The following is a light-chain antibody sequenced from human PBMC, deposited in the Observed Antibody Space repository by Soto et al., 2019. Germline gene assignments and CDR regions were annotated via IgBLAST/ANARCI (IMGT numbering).Light chain of an antibody. CDR3: QSYDSSLSAVV. CDR2: GNN. V-gene: IGLV1-40*01. Sequence: QSVLTQPPSVSGAPGQRVTISCTGSSSDLGVHFDVHWYQYLPGAAPKLLIFGNNNRPSGVPDRFSGSRSGTSASLAITGLQAEDEADFYCQSYDSSLSAVVFGGGTKLTVL. CDR1: SSDLGVHFD. J-gene: IGLJ2*01.